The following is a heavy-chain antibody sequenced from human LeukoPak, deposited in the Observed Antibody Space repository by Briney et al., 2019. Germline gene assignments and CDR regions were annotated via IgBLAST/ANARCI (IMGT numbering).Heavy chain of an antibody. CDR1: GFIFSNYG. V-gene: IGHV3-30*02. Sequence: GGSLRLSCAASGFIFSNYGIHWVRQAPGKGLEWVAFIRYDASDKYYADSVKGRFTISRDNTKNSLYLQMNSLRAEDTAVYYCAKAHDDSSGYYYGYYYYYMDVWGKGTTVTVSS. CDR3: AKAHDDSSGYYYGYYYYYMDV. J-gene: IGHJ6*03. CDR2: IRYDASDK. D-gene: IGHD3-22*01.